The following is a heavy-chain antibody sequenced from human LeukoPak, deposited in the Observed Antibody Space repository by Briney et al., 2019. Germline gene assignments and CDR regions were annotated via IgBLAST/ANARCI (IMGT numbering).Heavy chain of an antibody. Sequence: GGSLRLSCAASGFTVSSNYMSWVRQAPGKGLEWVSVIYSGGSTYYADSVKGRFTISRDNSKNTLYLQMNSLRAEDTAVYYCAKDGGSYHPYYFDYWGQGTLVTVSS. CDR2: IYSGGST. CDR1: GFTVSSNY. V-gene: IGHV3-66*01. CDR3: AKDGGSYHPYYFDY. D-gene: IGHD1-26*01. J-gene: IGHJ4*02.